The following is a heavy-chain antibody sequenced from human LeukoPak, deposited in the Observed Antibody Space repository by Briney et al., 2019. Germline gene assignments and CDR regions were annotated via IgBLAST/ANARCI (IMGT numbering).Heavy chain of an antibody. CDR1: GFTFSSYS. V-gene: IGHV3-21*01. D-gene: IGHD6-13*01. CDR2: ISSSSSYI. CDR3: ARSIAAAGSDY. Sequence: PGGSLRLCCAASGFTFSSYSMNWVRQATGKGLEWVSSISSSSSYIYYADSVKGRFTISRDNAKNSLYLQMNSLRAEDTAVYYCARSIAAAGSDYWGQGTLVTVSS. J-gene: IGHJ4*02.